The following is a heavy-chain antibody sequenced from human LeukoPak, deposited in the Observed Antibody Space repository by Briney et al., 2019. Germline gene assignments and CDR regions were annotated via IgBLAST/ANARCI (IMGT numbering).Heavy chain of an antibody. CDR3: AKDFYGXGXWLDAFDI. V-gene: IGHV3-7*01. CDR1: GFTFSSYW. J-gene: IGHJ3*02. CDR2: IKQDESEK. Sequence: GGSLRLSCAASGFTFSSYWMHWVRQAPGKGLEWVANIKQDESEKYYVDSVKGRFTISRDNAKNSLYLEMNSLRAEDTAVYYCAKDFYGXGXWLDAFDIWGQGTMVTVSS. D-gene: IGHD3-10*01.